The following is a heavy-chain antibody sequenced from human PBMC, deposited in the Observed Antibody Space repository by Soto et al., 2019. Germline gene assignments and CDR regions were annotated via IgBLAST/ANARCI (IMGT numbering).Heavy chain of an antibody. J-gene: IGHJ4*02. CDR2: IYYSGST. Sequence: QVQLQESGPGLVKPSQTLSLTCTVSGGSISSGGYYWSWIRQHPGKGLEWIGYIYYSGSTYYNPSPQSHVTMSADTSKSQFSLKLTSVTAADTAVYYCPRATVTTMAFDYWGQGTLVTVSS. CDR3: PRATVTTMAFDY. CDR1: GGSISSGGYY. V-gene: IGHV4-31*01. D-gene: IGHD4-17*01.